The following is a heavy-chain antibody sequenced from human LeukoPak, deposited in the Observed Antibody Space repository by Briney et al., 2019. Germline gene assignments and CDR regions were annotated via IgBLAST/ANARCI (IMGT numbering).Heavy chain of an antibody. V-gene: IGHV1-18*01. CDR1: GYTFTDYG. Sequence: ASVKVSFKASGYTFTDYGVSWVRQAPGQGLEWMGWISANSGKTNYAQKFQGRVTMNTDTYTRTAYMELRSLTSDDTAMYYCARDGDYSTSGWLGTFDIGGQGTLVTVSS. CDR2: ISANSGKT. CDR3: ARDGDYSTSGWLGTFDI. J-gene: IGHJ3*02. D-gene: IGHD6-19*01.